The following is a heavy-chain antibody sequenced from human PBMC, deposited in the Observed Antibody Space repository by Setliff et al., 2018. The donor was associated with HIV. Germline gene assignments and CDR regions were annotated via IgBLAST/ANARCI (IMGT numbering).Heavy chain of an antibody. CDR1: GFTFSSYS. J-gene: IGHJ5*02. V-gene: IGHV3-30*03. CDR2: VDGANNK. Sequence: GGSLRLSCAASGFTFSSYSMNWVRQAPGKGLEWVALVDGANNKYYEDAVKGRFSITISVDTSKNQFSLKLSSVTAADTAVYYCARHRYSSSINWFDPWGQGTLVTVSS. D-gene: IGHD6-13*01. CDR3: ARHRYSSSINWFDP.